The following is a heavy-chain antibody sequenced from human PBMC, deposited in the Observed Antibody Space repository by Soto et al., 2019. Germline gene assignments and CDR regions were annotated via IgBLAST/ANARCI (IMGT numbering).Heavy chain of an antibody. J-gene: IGHJ6*02. CDR2: ITSSGTTI. CDR1: GFTFGTYE. Sequence: EVQLVESGGGLVQPGGSLRLSCAASGFTFGTYEMNWVRQAPGKGLEWVSYITSSGTTIYYADSVKGRFTISRDNAKNALYLQMNSLSAEDTAVYYCARDGYSYGYPFAMDVWGQGTTVTVSS. V-gene: IGHV3-48*03. CDR3: ARDGYSYGYPFAMDV. D-gene: IGHD5-18*01.